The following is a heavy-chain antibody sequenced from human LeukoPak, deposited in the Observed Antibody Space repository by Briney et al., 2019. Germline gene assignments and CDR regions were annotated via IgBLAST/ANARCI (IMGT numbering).Heavy chain of an antibody. D-gene: IGHD6-19*01. V-gene: IGHV3-15*01. J-gene: IGHJ4*02. CDR2: IKSKTDGGTT. CDR1: GFTFSNAW. Sequence: GRSLRLSCAATGFTFSNAWMSWVRQAPGNGLDWVGRIKSKTDGGTTDYAAPVKGRFTISRDDSKNTLYLQMNSLKTEDTAVYYCTHCSSGCIHWGQGTLVTVSS. CDR3: THCSSGCIH.